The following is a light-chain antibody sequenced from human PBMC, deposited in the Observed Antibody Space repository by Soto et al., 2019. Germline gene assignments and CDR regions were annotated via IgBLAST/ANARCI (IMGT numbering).Light chain of an antibody. Sequence: DFQVAQFPSSLSASVGDRITITCRASQAIGNYLAWYQQKPGKVPKLLIYSASTLQSGVPSRFSGSRSGTDFTLTVSSLQPEDVATYYCQKYSGVPLSFGPGTKVDIK. CDR3: QKYSGVPLS. V-gene: IGKV1-27*01. CDR1: QAIGNY. CDR2: SAS. J-gene: IGKJ3*01.